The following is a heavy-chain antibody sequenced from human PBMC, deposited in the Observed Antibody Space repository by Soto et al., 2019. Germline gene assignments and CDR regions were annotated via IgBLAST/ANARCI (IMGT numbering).Heavy chain of an antibody. D-gene: IGHD1-26*01. V-gene: IGHV3-15*01. Sequence: GGSLRLSCAASGFTFRNAWMSWVRQAPGKGLEWVGRIKSKTDGGTKDYAAPVKGRFTISRDDSKNTLYLQMNSMKTEDTAVYHCTTDDVVGATGFDYWGQGTLVTVSS. CDR1: GFTFRNAW. CDR3: TTDDVVGATGFDY. CDR2: IKSKTDGGTK. J-gene: IGHJ4*02.